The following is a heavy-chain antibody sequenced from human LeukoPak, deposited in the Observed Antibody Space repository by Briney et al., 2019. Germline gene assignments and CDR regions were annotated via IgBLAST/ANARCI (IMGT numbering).Heavy chain of an antibody. Sequence: GGSLRLSCAASGFTFSSYWMHWVRQAPGKGLVWVSRIKSDGSSTSYADSVKGRFTISRDNVKNTLHLQMNSLRAEDTAVDFCARDQLYCTGGYCYFDYWGQGTLVTVSS. J-gene: IGHJ4*02. CDR3: ARDQLYCTGGYCYFDY. V-gene: IGHV3-74*01. CDR1: GFTFSSYW. CDR2: IKSDGSST. D-gene: IGHD2-8*02.